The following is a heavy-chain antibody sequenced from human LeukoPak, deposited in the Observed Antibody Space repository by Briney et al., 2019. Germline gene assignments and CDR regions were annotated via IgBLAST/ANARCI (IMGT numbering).Heavy chain of an antibody. J-gene: IGHJ6*02. D-gene: IGHD1-26*01. CDR2: ISSSSSTI. CDR3: ARDWGDTGGGGYYYYGMDV. V-gene: IGHV3-48*02. Sequence: PGGSLRLSCAASGFTFSSYSMNWVRQAPGKGLEWVSYISSSSSTIYYADSVKGRFTISRDNAKNSLYLQMNSLRDEDTAVYYWARDWGDTGGGGYYYYGMDVWGQGTTVTVSS. CDR1: GFTFSSYS.